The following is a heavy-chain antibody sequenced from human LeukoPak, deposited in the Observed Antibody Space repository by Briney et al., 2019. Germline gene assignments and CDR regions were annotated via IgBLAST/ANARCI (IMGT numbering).Heavy chain of an antibody. Sequence: PGGSLRLSCAASGFTFSSYSMNWVRQAPGKGLEWVSSISSSSSYIYYADSVKGRFTISRDNAKNSLYLQMNSLRAEDTAVYYCARVDSSSWYWVGYYYYYMDVWGKGTTVTISS. J-gene: IGHJ6*03. D-gene: IGHD6-13*01. V-gene: IGHV3-21*01. CDR1: GFTFSSYS. CDR2: ISSSSSYI. CDR3: ARVDSSSWYWVGYYYYYMDV.